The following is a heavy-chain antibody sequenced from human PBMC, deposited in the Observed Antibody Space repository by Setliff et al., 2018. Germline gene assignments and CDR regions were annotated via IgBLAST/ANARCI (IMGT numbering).Heavy chain of an antibody. CDR3: ARKGISALSGAFDM. V-gene: IGHV4-4*07. D-gene: IGHD1-26*01. CDR2: IYTSGSA. J-gene: IGHJ3*02. CDR1: GGSISNYY. Sequence: ASETLSLTCTVSGGSISNYYWSWIRQPAGKGLEWIGRIYTSGSANYNPSLKSRVTMSVDTSKNQFSLKLSSVTAADTAVYYCARKGISALSGAFDMWGQGTMVTVSS.